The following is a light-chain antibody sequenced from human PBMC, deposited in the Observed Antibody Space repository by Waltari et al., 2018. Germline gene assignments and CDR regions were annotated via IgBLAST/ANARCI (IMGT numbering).Light chain of an antibody. Sequence: QSALTQPRSVSGSPGQSVTISCTGTSSAVGGYNYVPWYQQHPGKAPKVMIYDVSKRPSGVPDRFPGSKSGNTASLTISGLQAEDEADYYCCAYAGSYTYVVIGGGTKLTVL. CDR1: SSAVGGYNY. CDR3: CAYAGSYTYVV. CDR2: DVS. V-gene: IGLV2-11*01. J-gene: IGLJ2*01.